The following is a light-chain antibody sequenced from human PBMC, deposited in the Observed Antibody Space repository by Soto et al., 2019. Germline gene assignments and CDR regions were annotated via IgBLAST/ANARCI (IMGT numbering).Light chain of an antibody. CDR2: AAY. CDR1: QSISSY. Sequence: DIQMTQSPSSLSASVGDRVTITCRASQSISSYLNWYQQKPGKAPKLLIYAAYSLQSGVTSRFSGSGSGTDFTIPISSLQPEDFATYYCQQSYSTPRTVGQGTRLEIK. V-gene: IGKV1-39*01. J-gene: IGKJ5*01. CDR3: QQSYSTPRT.